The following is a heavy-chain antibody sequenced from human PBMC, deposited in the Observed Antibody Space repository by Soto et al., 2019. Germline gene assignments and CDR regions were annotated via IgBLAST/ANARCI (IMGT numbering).Heavy chain of an antibody. CDR2: ISYDGMNK. CDR1: GFTFSSYV. D-gene: IGHD6-19*01. CDR3: VKDGSSGWPYFYDMDV. Sequence: GGSLRLSCAASGFTFSSYVMHWVRQAPGKGLEWVAVISYDGMNKYYADAVKGRFTISRDNSKNTLYLQMSSLRAEDTAVYYCVKDGSSGWPYFYDMDVWGQGPTVTV. J-gene: IGHJ6*02. V-gene: IGHV3-30*18.